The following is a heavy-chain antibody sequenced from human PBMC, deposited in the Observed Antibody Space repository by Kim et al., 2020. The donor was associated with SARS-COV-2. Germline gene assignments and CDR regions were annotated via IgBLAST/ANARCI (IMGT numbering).Heavy chain of an antibody. D-gene: IGHD3-10*01. J-gene: IGHJ4*02. CDR2: SDA. CDR3: ARRSPGVDY. V-gene: IGHV5-51*01. Sequence: SDARYRPSFQGQVTISANQSISTAYLQWSSLKASDTAMYYCARRSPGVDYWGQGTLVTVSS.